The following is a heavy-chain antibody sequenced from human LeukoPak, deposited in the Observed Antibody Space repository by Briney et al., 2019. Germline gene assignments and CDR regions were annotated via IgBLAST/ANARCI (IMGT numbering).Heavy chain of an antibody. V-gene: IGHV1-8*01. Sequence: ASVKVSCKASGYTFTSYDINWVRQATGQGLEWMGWMNPNSGNTGYAQKFQGRVTMTRNTSISTAYVELSSLRSEVTAVYYCARGVSSLSGGSCYYWGQGTLVTVSS. CDR2: MNPNSGNT. D-gene: IGHD2-15*01. J-gene: IGHJ4*02. CDR3: ARGVSSLSGGSCYY. CDR1: GYTFTSYD.